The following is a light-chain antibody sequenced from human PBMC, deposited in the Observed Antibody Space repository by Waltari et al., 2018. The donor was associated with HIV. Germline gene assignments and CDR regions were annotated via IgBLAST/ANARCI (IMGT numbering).Light chain of an antibody. V-gene: IGLV2-14*03. CDR1: SSDFGFDNY. J-gene: IGLJ3*02. CDR2: EVS. Sequence: QSVLTQPASVSGSPGQSVTISCTGTSSDFGFDNYVSWYQQYPGKAPTLIIYEVSSRPAGVSARFAGSKSGNTASLTISGLQNEDEADYCCTSYTTSDTLRFGGGTKVTVL. CDR3: TSYTTSDTLR.